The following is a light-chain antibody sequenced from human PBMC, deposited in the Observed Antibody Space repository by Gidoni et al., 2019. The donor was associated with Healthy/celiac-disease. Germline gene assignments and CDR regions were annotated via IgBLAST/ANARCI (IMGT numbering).Light chain of an antibody. Sequence: DIQITQSPSSLSASAGDRVTITCRSSQSISSYLNWYQQKPGKAPKLLIYAASSLQSGVPSRFSGSGSGTDFTLTISSLQPEDFATYYCQQSYSSLFTFGPGTKVDIK. CDR3: QQSYSSLFT. CDR1: QSISSY. J-gene: IGKJ3*01. CDR2: AAS. V-gene: IGKV1-39*01.